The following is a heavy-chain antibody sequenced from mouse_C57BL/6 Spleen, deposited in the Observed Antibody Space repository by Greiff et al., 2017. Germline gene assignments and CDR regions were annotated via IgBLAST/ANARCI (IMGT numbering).Heavy chain of an antibody. CDR1: GYTFTSYW. CDR3: ARGDYGSSYPVYFDY. CDR2: IDPSDSET. J-gene: IGHJ2*01. Sequence: QVQLQQPGAELVRPGSSVKLSCKASGYTFTSYWMHWVKQRPIQGLEWIGNIDPSDSETHYNQKFKDKATLTVDKSSSTAYMQLSSLTSEDSAVYYCARGDYGSSYPVYFDYWGQGTTLTVSS. V-gene: IGHV1-52*01. D-gene: IGHD1-1*01.